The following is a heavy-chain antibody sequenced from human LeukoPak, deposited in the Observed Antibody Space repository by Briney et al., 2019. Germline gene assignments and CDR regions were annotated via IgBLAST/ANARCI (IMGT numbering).Heavy chain of an antibody. J-gene: IGHJ4*02. D-gene: IGHD3-22*01. CDR1: GFTFSNYG. Sequence: GGSLRLSCAATGFTFSNYGMHWVRQAPGKGLEWVAGIWSDGSNKYYADSVKGRFTISRDNSKNTLYLQMTTLRAEDTAVYYCAGSVVVVTGGSKFFDYWGQGTLVTVSS. CDR2: IWSDGSNK. CDR3: AGSVVVVTGGSKFFDY. V-gene: IGHV3-33*01.